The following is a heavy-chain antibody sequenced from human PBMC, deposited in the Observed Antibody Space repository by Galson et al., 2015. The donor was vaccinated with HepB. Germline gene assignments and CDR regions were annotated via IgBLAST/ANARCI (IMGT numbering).Heavy chain of an antibody. D-gene: IGHD6-19*01. J-gene: IGHJ4*02. V-gene: IGHV6-1*01. CDR3: ARMAVTGTRDV. CDR1: GDSVSSNSVA. CDR2: TYYRSKWYY. Sequence: CAISGDSVSSNSVAWNWIRQSPSRGLEWLGKTYYRSKWYYDYAVSVKSRITINPDTSKNQFSLQLNSVTPEDTAVYFCARMAVTGTRDVWGQGTLVTVSS.